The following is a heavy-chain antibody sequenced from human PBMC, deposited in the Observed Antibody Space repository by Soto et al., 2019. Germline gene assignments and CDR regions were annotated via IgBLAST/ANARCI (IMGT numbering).Heavy chain of an antibody. J-gene: IGHJ4*02. CDR2: IWYDGSNK. CDR3: AREDLAYSSGWYYFDY. Sequence: GGSLRLSCAASGFTFSSYGMHWVRQAQGKGLEWVAVIWYDGSNKYYADSVKGRFTISRDNSKNTLYLQMNSLRAEDTAVYYCAREDLAYSSGWYYFDYWGQGTLVTVSS. D-gene: IGHD6-19*01. V-gene: IGHV3-33*01. CDR1: GFTFSSYG.